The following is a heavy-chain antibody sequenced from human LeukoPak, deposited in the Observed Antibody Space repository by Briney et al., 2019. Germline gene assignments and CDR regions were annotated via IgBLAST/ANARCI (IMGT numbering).Heavy chain of an antibody. CDR2: INHSGST. J-gene: IGHJ4*02. CDR3: ARGSMVRGVTPVDY. D-gene: IGHD3-10*01. CDR1: GGSLSGYY. V-gene: IGHV4-34*01. Sequence: SETLSLTCAVYGGSLSGYYWSWIRQPPGKGLEWIGEINHSGSTNYNPSLKSRVTISVDTSKNQFSLKLSSVTAADTAVYYCARGSMVRGVTPVDYWGQGTLVTVSS.